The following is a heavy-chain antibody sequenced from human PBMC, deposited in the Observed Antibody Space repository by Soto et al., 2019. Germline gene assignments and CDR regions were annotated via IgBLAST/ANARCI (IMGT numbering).Heavy chain of an antibody. CDR1: GFSLSTSGVG. V-gene: IGHV2-5*02. CDR2: IYWDVYK. Sequence: QITLEESGPTLVKPTQTLTLTCTFSGFSLSTSGVGVGWIRQSPGKALEWLAVIYWDVYKRYTPSLNSRPTSTKDSSKNQVVLTMTNMDPLDTATYYCAHRGYLRAGWRWVWFDPWGQGTVVTVSS. CDR3: AHRGYLRAGWRWVWFDP. J-gene: IGHJ5*02. D-gene: IGHD6-19*01.